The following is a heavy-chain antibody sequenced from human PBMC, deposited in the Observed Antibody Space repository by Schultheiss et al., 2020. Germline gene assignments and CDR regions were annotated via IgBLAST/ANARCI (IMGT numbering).Heavy chain of an antibody. CDR2: IYSGGST. CDR1: GFTVSSNY. D-gene: IGHD6-19*01. J-gene: IGHJ4*02. V-gene: IGHV3-53*01. CDR3: ARALLSGSSGWYDY. Sequence: GGSLRLSCAASGFTVSSNYMSWVRQAPGKGLEWVSVIYSGGSTYYADSVKGRFTISRDNSKNTLYLQMNSLRAEDTALYYCARALLSGSSGWYDYWGQGTLVTVSS.